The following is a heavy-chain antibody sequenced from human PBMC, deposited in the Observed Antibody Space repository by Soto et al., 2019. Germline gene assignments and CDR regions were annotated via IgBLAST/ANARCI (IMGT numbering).Heavy chain of an antibody. CDR1: GFTFSSYA. V-gene: IGHV3-23*01. D-gene: IGHD2-2*01. CDR2: ISGSGGST. CDR3: AKASDIVVVPAFDY. Sequence: GGSMRLSCAASGFTFSSYAMSWVRQAPGKGLEWVSAISGSGGSTYYADSVKGRFTISRDNSKNTLYLQMNSLRAEDTAVYYCAKASDIVVVPAFDYWGQGTLVTVSS. J-gene: IGHJ4*02.